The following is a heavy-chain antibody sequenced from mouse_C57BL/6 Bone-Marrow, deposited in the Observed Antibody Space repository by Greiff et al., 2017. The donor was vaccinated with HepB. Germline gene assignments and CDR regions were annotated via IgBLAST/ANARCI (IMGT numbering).Heavy chain of an antibody. V-gene: IGHV5-4*01. CDR3: ARDSQLRLRRDYFDY. J-gene: IGHJ2*01. Sequence: EVQVVESGGGLVKPGGSLKLSCAASGFTFSSYAMSWVRQTPEKRLEWVATISDGGSYTYYPDNVKGRFTISRDNAKNNLYLQMSHLKSEDTAMYYCARDSQLRLRRDYFDYWGQGTTLTVSS. CDR2: ISDGGSYT. D-gene: IGHD3-2*02. CDR1: GFTFSSYA.